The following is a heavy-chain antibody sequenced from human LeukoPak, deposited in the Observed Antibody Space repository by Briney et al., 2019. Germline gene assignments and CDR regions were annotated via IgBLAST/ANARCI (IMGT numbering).Heavy chain of an antibody. Sequence: GGSLRLSCAASGFTFNNYALTWVRQTPGKGLECVSAISGDGVSPYYADSVRGRFTISRDNSKNTLYLQMNSLRVEDTAVYFCARDPGAFPYFFDYWGQGPLVTVSS. CDR2: ISGDGVSP. CDR1: GFTFNNYA. V-gene: IGHV3-23*01. D-gene: IGHD4/OR15-4a*01. J-gene: IGHJ4*02. CDR3: ARDPGAFPYFFDY.